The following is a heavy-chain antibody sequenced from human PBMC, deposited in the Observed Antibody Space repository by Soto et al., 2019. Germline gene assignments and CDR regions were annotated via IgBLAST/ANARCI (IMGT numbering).Heavy chain of an antibody. CDR2: IFSNDEK. V-gene: IGHV2-26*01. Sequence: QVTLKESGPVLVKPTETLTLTCTVSGFSLSNARMGVSWIRQPPGKALEWLAHIFSNDEKSYSTSLKSRLTISKDTSKSQVFLTMTNMDPVDTATYYCARILRGWSSGGGYWYFDLWGRGTLVTVSS. CDR3: ARILRGWSSGGGYWYFDL. J-gene: IGHJ2*01. D-gene: IGHD6-19*01. CDR1: GFSLSNARMG.